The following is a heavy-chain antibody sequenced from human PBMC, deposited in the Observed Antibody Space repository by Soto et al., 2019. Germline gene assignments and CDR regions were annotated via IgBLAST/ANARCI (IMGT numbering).Heavy chain of an antibody. CDR2: ISYDGSNK. D-gene: IGHD3-3*01. V-gene: IGHV3-30*03. CDR3: AICLNGYYRYYYYYMDV. J-gene: IGHJ6*03. CDR1: GFTFSSYG. Sequence: SLRLSCAASGFTFSSYGMHWVRQAPGKGLEWVAVISYDGSNKYYADSVKGRFTISRDNSKNTLYLQMNSLRAEDTAVYYCAICLNGYYRYYYYYMDVWGKGTTVTVSS.